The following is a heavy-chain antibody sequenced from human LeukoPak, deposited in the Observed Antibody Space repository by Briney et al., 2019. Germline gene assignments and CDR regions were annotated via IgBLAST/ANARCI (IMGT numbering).Heavy chain of an antibody. J-gene: IGHJ4*02. CDR3: ARDQERNIAAAGSFDY. CDR1: GFTFSSYA. D-gene: IGHD6-13*01. CDR2: ISYDGSNK. Sequence: GGSLRLSCAASGFTFSSYAMHWVRQAPGKGLEWVAVISYDGSNKCYADSVKGRFTISRDNSKNTLYLQMNSLRAEDTAVYYCARDQERNIAAAGSFDYWGQGTLVTVSS. V-gene: IGHV3-30-3*01.